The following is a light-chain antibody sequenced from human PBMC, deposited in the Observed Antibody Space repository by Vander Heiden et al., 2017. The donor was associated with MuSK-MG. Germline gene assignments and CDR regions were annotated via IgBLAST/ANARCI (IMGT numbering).Light chain of an antibody. Sequence: QAVVTPEPSLPVSPGGTVTLPCGPSTAAYTNGHYPYWFQQKPGQAPRTLIYDTRNNHSWTPARFSGSLLGGKAALTLSGAQPEDEAEYYCLLSYSGARGVFGGGTKLTVL. V-gene: IGLV7-46*01. CDR3: LLSYSGARGV. J-gene: IGLJ3*02. CDR1: TAAYTNGHY. CDR2: DTR.